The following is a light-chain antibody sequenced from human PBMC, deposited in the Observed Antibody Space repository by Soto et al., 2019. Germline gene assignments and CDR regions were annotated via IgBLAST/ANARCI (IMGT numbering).Light chain of an antibody. J-gene: IGKJ4*01. CDR3: QQRGNWPS. CDR1: QSISRY. V-gene: IGKV3-11*01. Sequence: EIALTQSPATLSLSPGERATLSFRASQSISRYLAWYQQKPGQAPRLLIYDASNRATGIPARFSGSGSGTDFTLTISSLEPEDFAVYYCQQRGNWPSFGGGTKVDIK. CDR2: DAS.